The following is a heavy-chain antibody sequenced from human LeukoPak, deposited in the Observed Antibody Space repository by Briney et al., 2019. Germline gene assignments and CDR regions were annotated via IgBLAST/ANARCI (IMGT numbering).Heavy chain of an antibody. CDR3: ARGTIAAAGYYYFDY. CDR1: GFTFSDYG. V-gene: IGHV3-33*01. CDR2: IWYDGSNK. D-gene: IGHD6-13*01. J-gene: IGHJ4*02. Sequence: PGGSLRLSCAASGFTFSDYGMHWVRQAPGKGLEWVADIWYDGSNKYYADSVKGRFTISRDNSRNTLYLQMNSLRAEDTAVYYCARGTIAAAGYYYFDYWGQGTQVTVSS.